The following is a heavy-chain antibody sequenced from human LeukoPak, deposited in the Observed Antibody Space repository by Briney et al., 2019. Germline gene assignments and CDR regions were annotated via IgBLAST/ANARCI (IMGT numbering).Heavy chain of an antibody. J-gene: IGHJ3*02. Sequence: GGSLSLFCAASGFTFSSYAMSWVRQAPGKGLECVSSISGSGGSTYYADSVKGRFTISRDNSKNTLYLQMNSLIAEDTAVYYCAKVAEGGYIDAFDIWGQGTMVTVSS. CDR1: GFTFSSYA. V-gene: IGHV3-23*01. CDR2: ISGSGGST. D-gene: IGHD3-22*01. CDR3: AKVAEGGYIDAFDI.